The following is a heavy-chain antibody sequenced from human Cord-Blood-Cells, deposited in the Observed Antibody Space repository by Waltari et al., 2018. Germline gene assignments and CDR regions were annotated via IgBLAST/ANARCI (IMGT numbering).Heavy chain of an antibody. CDR3: ARVERTGFTYWYFDL. D-gene: IGHD1-1*01. J-gene: IGHJ2*01. CDR1: GYTFTSYD. CDR2: MNPNSGNT. Sequence: QVQLVQSGAEVKKPGASVKVSCKASGYTFTSYDIHWVVHATGQGLEWMGWMNPNSGNTGYAQKFQGRVTMTRNTSISTAYMELSSLRSEDTAVYYCARVERTGFTYWYFDLWGRGTLVTVSS. V-gene: IGHV1-8*01.